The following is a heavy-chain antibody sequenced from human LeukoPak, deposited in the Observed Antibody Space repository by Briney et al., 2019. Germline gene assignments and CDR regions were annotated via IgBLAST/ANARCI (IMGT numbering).Heavy chain of an antibody. V-gene: IGHV3-43*01. CDR2: ISWDGGST. CDR3: AKENYYDSSGYSVSAFDI. D-gene: IGHD3-22*01. J-gene: IGHJ3*02. Sequence: QPGGSLRLSCAASGFTFDDYTMHWVRQAPGKGLEWVSLISWDGGSTYYADSVKGRFTISRDNSKNTLYLQMNSLRAEDTAVYYCAKENYYDSSGYSVSAFDIWGQGTMVTVSS. CDR1: GFTFDDYT.